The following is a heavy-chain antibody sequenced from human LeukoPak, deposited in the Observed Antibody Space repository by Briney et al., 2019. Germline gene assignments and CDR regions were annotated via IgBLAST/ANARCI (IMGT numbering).Heavy chain of an antibody. D-gene: IGHD3-22*01. Sequence: PSETLSLTCTVSGGSISSSSYYWGWIRQPPGKGLEWIGSIYYSGSTYYNPSLKSRVTISVDTSKNQFSLKLSSVTAADTAVYYCASPPVKGYDSSGYSFGYFDYWGQGTLVTVSS. CDR2: IYYSGST. J-gene: IGHJ4*02. V-gene: IGHV4-39*01. CDR3: ASPPVKGYDSSGYSFGYFDY. CDR1: GGSISSSSYY.